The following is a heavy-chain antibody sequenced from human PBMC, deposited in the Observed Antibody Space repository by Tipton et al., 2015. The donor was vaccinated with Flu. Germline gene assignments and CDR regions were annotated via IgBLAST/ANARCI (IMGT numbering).Heavy chain of an antibody. D-gene: IGHD5-12*01. Sequence: TLSLTCTVSGGSISSSSFYWGWIRQPPGKGLEWIGNVHYRGTTHYNPSLKSRVIISVDTSKNQVSLKLSSVTAADTAVYYCARHGDSGGGRAFDIWGQGTMVTVSS. V-gene: IGHV4-39*01. CDR2: VHYRGTT. CDR1: GGSISSSSFY. CDR3: ARHGDSGGGRAFDI. J-gene: IGHJ3*02.